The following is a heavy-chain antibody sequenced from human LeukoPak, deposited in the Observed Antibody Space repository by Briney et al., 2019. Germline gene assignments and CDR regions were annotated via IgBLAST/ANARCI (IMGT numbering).Heavy chain of an antibody. CDR1: GGSFSGYY. CDR2: INHSGST. CDR3: ARGRKYSSSPRYYYYYGMDV. V-gene: IGHV4-34*01. Sequence: SETLSLTCAVYGGSFSGYYWSWIRQPPGKGLEWIGEINHSGSTNYNPSLESRVTISVDTSKNQFSLKLSSVTAADTAVYYCARGRKYSSSPRYYYYYGMDVWGQGTTVTVSS. J-gene: IGHJ6*02. D-gene: IGHD6-6*01.